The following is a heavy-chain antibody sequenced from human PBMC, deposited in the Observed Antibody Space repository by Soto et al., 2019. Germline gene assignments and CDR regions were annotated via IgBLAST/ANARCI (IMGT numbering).Heavy chain of an antibody. J-gene: IGHJ4*02. V-gene: IGHV4-34*02. CDR2: VTHSGST. Sequence: QVHLQQWGAGLLKPSETLSLTCGVYGGSLRGSYWNWIRQPPGKALEWLGKVTHSGSTTFNPSLKSRVSVSVDTSDNQFSLKLTSVTAADTAVYYCARGHIPVYGPVPDYFDSWGQGTQVTVSS. CDR3: ARGHIPVYGPVPDYFDS. D-gene: IGHD2-21*01. CDR1: GGSLRGSY.